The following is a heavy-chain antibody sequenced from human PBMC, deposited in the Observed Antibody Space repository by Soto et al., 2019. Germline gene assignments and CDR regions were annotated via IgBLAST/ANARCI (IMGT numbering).Heavy chain of an antibody. Sequence: PGGSLRLSCAASGFTFDYYAMHWVRQAPGKGLEWVSLISWDGGSTYYADSVKGRFTISRDNSKNSLYLQMNSLRAEDTALYYCAKDAGPGPGDYYYGMDVWGQGTTVTVSS. CDR1: GFTFDYYA. J-gene: IGHJ6*02. CDR3: AKDAGPGPGDYYYGMDV. V-gene: IGHV3-43D*04. CDR2: ISWDGGST.